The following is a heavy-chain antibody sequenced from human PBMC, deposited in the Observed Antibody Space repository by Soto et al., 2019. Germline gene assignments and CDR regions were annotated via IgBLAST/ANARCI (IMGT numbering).Heavy chain of an antibody. J-gene: IGHJ5*02. Sequence: GASGKVSYKPSGTTFDSFTFSWVRQAPGRGLEWMGGFVPMFGSASIAQRFQGRVRITADASTGTGYMELSDLRSEDSAIYYCAREDDTTGHYSWFDPWGPGTLVTVSS. CDR1: GTTFDSFT. CDR2: FVPMFGSA. CDR3: AREDDTTGHYSWFDP. D-gene: IGHD3-9*01. V-gene: IGHV1-69*13.